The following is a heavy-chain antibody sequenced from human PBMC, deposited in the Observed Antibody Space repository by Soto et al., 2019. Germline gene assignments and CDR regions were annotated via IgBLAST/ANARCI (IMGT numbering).Heavy chain of an antibody. CDR3: ARAGFSYGHLLF. Sequence: SETLSLTFIVSGGPIKTGDYYWNWIRQPPGKGLEWIGYVFYSGATNYSPSLKSRAAISMDTSKNQFSLSLTSVTAADTAVYYCARAGFSYGHLLFWGQGIRVTVSS. D-gene: IGHD3-10*01. CDR2: VFYSGAT. CDR1: GGPIKTGDYY. J-gene: IGHJ4*02. V-gene: IGHV4-30-4*01.